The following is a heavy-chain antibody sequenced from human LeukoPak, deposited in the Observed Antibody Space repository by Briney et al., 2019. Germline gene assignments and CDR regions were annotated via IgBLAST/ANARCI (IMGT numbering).Heavy chain of an antibody. V-gene: IGHV4-39*07. J-gene: IGHJ5*02. Sequence: SETGSLTCTVSGGSISSSSYYWRWIRQPPGKGLEWIGSIYYSGSTNYNPSLKGRVTISVDTSKNQFSLKLSSVTAADTAVYYCASAGSTGYCSGGSCSYPMYNWFDPWGQGTLVTVSS. CDR3: ASAGSTGYCSGGSCSYPMYNWFDP. D-gene: IGHD2-15*01. CDR2: IYYSGST. CDR1: GGSISSSSYY.